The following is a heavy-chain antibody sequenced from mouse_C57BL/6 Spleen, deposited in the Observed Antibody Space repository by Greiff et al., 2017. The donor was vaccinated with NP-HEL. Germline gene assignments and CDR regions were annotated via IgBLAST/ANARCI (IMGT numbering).Heavy chain of an antibody. V-gene: IGHV7-3*01. Sequence: EVQRVESGGGLVQPGGSLSLSCAASGFTFTDYYMSWVRQPPGKALEWLGFIRNKANGYTTEYSASVKGRFTISRDNSQSILYLQMNALRAEDSATYYCARYPYDYDGGYAMDYWGQGTSVTVSS. CDR3: ARYPYDYDGGYAMDY. CDR2: IRNKANGYTT. CDR1: GFTFTDYY. J-gene: IGHJ4*01. D-gene: IGHD2-4*01.